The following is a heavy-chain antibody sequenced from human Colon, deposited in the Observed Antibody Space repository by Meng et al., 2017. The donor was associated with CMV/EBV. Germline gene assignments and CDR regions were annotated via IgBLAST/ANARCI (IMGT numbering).Heavy chain of an antibody. J-gene: IGHJ4*02. CDR3: AKVGLGASTEIYYFDY. CDR1: GGSVSSGSYY. CDR2: IYYSGST. Sequence: SETLSLTCTVSGGSVSSGSYYWSWIRQPPGKGLEWIGYIYYSGSTNYNPSLKSRVTISVDTSKNQFSLKLSSVTAADAAVYFCAKVGLGASTEIYYFDYWGQGALVTVSS. V-gene: IGHV4-61*01. D-gene: IGHD1-26*01.